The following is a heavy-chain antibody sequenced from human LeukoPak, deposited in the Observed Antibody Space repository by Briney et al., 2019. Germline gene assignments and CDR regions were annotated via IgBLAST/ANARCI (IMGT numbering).Heavy chain of an antibody. V-gene: IGHV3-30-3*01. J-gene: IGHJ6*02. CDR2: ISYDGSNK. D-gene: IGHD3-10*01. Sequence: GGSLRLSCAASGFTFSSYAMHWVRQAPGKGLEWVAVISYDGSNKYYADSVKGRFTISRDNSKNTLYLQMNSLRGEDTAVYYCARDLGELNLHYYYYYGMDVWGQGTTVTVSS. CDR3: ARDLGELNLHYYYYYGMDV. CDR1: GFTFSSYA.